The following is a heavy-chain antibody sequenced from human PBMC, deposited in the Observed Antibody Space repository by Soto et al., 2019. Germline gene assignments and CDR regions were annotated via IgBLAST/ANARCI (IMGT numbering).Heavy chain of an antibody. J-gene: IGHJ6*03. D-gene: IGHD3-10*01. Sequence: ASVKVSCKASGYTFTSYYMHWVRQAPGQGLEWMGIINPSGGSTSYAQKFQGRVTMTRDTSTSTVYMELSSLRSEDTAVYYCAKGVVVRGVSYYYYMDVWGKGTTVTVSS. CDR2: INPSGGST. CDR3: AKGVVVRGVSYYYYMDV. V-gene: IGHV1-46*03. CDR1: GYTFTSYY.